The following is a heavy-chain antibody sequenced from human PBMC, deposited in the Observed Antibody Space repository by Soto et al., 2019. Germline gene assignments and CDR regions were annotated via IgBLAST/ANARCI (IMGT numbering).Heavy chain of an antibody. CDR2: ISGSGGRS. Sequence: EVQLLDSGGGLVQPGGSLRLSCAASGFTFSNYAMTWVRQSPGQGLEWVSGISGSGGRSYYADSVKGRFTISRDNSKSTLYLQMNSLRAEDTAVYYCAKAYFVWSSEQPYYFDYWGQGTLVTVSS. CDR1: GFTFSNYA. CDR3: AKAYFVWSSEQPYYFDY. J-gene: IGHJ4*02. V-gene: IGHV3-23*01. D-gene: IGHD3-16*01.